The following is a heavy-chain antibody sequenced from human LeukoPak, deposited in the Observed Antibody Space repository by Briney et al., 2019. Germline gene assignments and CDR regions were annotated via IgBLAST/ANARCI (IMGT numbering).Heavy chain of an antibody. J-gene: IGHJ5*02. V-gene: IGHV3-74*01. CDR1: GFSFSSYW. CDR2: IKKDGSST. D-gene: IGHD6-6*01. CDR3: ARNTGNEYSSSLPWFDP. Sequence: PGGSLRLSCAASGFSFSSYWMHWVRQSPGKGPVWVSRIKKDGSSTNYADSVKGRFTISRDNAKNTLYLQMNSLRAEDTAVYYCARNTGNEYSSSLPWFDPWGQGTLVTVSS.